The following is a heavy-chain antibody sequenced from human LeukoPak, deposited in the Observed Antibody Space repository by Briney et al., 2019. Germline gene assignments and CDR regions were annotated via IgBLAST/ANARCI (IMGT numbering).Heavy chain of an antibody. D-gene: IGHD4-17*01. V-gene: IGHV3-74*01. J-gene: IGHJ4*02. Sequence: GSLRLSCAASGFTFSSYWMHWVRQAPGKGLVWLSHINGDGSSTNYADSVKGRFTISRDNAKNTLYLQMNSLRADDTAVYYCARAGGYGEVFDYWGQGTLVTVSS. CDR1: GFTFSSYW. CDR3: ARAGGYGEVFDY. CDR2: INGDGSST.